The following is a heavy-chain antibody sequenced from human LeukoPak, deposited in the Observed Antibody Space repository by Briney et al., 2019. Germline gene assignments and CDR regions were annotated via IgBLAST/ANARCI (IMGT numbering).Heavy chain of an antibody. Sequence: GGSLRLSCAASGFIFSSYWMHWVRQAPGKGLEWVAVISYDGSNKYYADSVKGRFTISRDNSKNTLYLQMNSLRAEDTTIYYCAKSSPGGDVYTIQSFDYWGQGTLVTVSS. V-gene: IGHV3-30*18. CDR3: AKSSPGGDVYTIQSFDY. J-gene: IGHJ4*02. CDR2: ISYDGSNK. D-gene: IGHD5-24*01. CDR1: GFIFSSYW.